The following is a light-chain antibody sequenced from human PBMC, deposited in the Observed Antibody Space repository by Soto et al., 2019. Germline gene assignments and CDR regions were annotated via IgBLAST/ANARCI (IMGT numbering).Light chain of an antibody. CDR3: QQYNDYWT. V-gene: IGKV3-11*01. Sequence: EIVLTQSPDTLSLSPGERATLSCRASQSFSGHLAWYQQKPGQAPRLLIYDASKRATGIPARFSGSGSGTEFTLTISSLQPDDFATYYCQQYNDYWTFGQGTKVDIK. CDR1: QSFSGH. CDR2: DAS. J-gene: IGKJ1*01.